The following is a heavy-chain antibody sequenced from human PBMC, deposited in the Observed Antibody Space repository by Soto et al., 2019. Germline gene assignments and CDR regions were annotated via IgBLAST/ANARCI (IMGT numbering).Heavy chain of an antibody. D-gene: IGHD5-12*01. CDR1: GFTFSTYS. J-gene: IGHJ4*02. Sequence: EVQLLESGGGLVQPGGSLRLSCAASGFTFSTYSMAWVRQAPGKGLAWVSGLSGGGANTFYADSVKGRFTISVDNSKNTVYLQMNRLRVEDTAVYYCARWHGYGDEWGQGTLVTVSS. V-gene: IGHV3-23*01. CDR3: ARWHGYGDE. CDR2: LSGGGANT.